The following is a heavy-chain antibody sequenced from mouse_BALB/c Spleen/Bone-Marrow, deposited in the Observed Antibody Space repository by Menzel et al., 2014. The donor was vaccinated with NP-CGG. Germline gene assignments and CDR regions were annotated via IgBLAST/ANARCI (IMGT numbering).Heavy chain of an antibody. V-gene: IGHV5-6*01. CDR1: GFTFSSYG. D-gene: IGHD2-4*01. Sequence: EGHLVVSGGDLVKPGGSLKLSCAASGFTFSSYGMSWVRQTPDKRLEWVATISSGGSYTYYPDSVKGGFTISRDNAKNTLYLQMSSLKSEDTATYYCARQTYYDYDGYFNYWGEGTTLTVSS. J-gene: IGHJ2*01. CDR3: ARQTYYDYDGYFNY. CDR2: ISSGGSYT.